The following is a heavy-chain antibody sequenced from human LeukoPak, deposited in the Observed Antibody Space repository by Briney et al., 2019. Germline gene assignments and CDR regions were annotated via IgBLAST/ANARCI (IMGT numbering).Heavy chain of an antibody. V-gene: IGHV3-23*01. Sequence: QAGGSLRLSCAASGFTFSSYAMHWVRQAPGKGLEWVSGISGSGGSTYYADSVKGRFTISRDNSKNTLYLQMNSLRAEDTAVYYCATVTYCSSTNCYRRGPDYWGQGTLVTVSS. CDR3: ATVTYCSSTNCYRRGPDY. D-gene: IGHD2-2*02. J-gene: IGHJ4*02. CDR2: ISGSGGST. CDR1: GFTFSSYA.